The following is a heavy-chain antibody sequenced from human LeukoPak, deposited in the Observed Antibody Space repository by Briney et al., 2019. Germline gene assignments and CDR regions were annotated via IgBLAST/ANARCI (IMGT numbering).Heavy chain of an antibody. CDR1: GDSISSGDYY. V-gene: IGHV4-61*10. D-gene: IGHD3-10*01. Sequence: SETLSLTCTVSGDSISSGDYYWSWIRQPAGKGLEWIGYIYYSGSTNYNPSLKSRVTISVDTSKNQFSLKLSSVTAADTAVYYCAREVGYYYYYMDVWGKGTTVTISS. CDR3: AREVGYYYYYMDV. J-gene: IGHJ6*03. CDR2: IYYSGST.